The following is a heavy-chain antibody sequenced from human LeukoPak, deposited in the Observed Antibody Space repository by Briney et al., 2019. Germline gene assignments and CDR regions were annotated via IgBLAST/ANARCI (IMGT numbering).Heavy chain of an antibody. CDR2: IYSGGST. V-gene: IGHV3-53*01. J-gene: IGHJ4*02. D-gene: IGHD5-18*01. Sequence: GGSLRLSCAASEFSVGSNYMTWVRQAPGKGLEWVSLIYSGGSTYYADSVKGRFTISRDNSKNTLYLQVNSLRAEDTAVYYCAKEYGYTYGEFDYWGQGTLVTVSS. CDR3: AKEYGYTYGEFDY. CDR1: EFSVGSNY.